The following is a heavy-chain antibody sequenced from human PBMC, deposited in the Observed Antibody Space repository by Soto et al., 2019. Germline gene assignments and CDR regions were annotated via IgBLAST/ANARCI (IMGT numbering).Heavy chain of an antibody. J-gene: IGHJ4*02. V-gene: IGHV1-46*01. Sequence: QVQLVQSGAEVKKPGASVKVSCKASGYTFIHYYIHWVRQAPGQGLEWMPIINPNGGSTNYAQKFRGRVTVTSDTSTTTVSMELNSLGSDDTAVYFCARSLLQGDFWGQGTLVTVSS. CDR2: INPNGGST. D-gene: IGHD2-21*01. CDR3: ARSLLQGDF. CDR1: GYTFIHYY.